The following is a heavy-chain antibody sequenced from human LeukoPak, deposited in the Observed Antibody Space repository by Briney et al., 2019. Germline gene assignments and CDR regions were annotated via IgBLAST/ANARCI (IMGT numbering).Heavy chain of an antibody. J-gene: IGHJ6*02. D-gene: IGHD3-10*01. Sequence: SETLSLTCTVSGGSISSYYWSWIRQPPGKGLEWIGYIYYSGSTNYNPSLKSRVTISVDTSKNQFSLKLSSMTAADTAVYYCARCLYGSGSPYGMDVWGQGTTVTVSS. CDR3: ARCLYGSGSPYGMDV. V-gene: IGHV4-59*12. CDR2: IYYSGST. CDR1: GGSISSYY.